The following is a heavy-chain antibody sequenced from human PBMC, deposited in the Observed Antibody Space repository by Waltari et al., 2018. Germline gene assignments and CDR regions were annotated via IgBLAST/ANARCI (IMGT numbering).Heavy chain of an antibody. CDR1: GGSFSGSS. D-gene: IGHD3-10*01. V-gene: IGHV4-34*01. CDR3: ARGRRGSGSGSYYFLFDY. Sequence: QVQLQQWGAGLLKPSETLSLTCAVYGGSFSGSSWSWIRQPPGQGLEWIGEINHSGSTNYNPSLKSRVTISVDTSKNQFSLKLSSVTAADTAVYYCARGRRGSGSGSYYFLFDYWGQGTLVTVSS. J-gene: IGHJ4*02. CDR2: INHSGST.